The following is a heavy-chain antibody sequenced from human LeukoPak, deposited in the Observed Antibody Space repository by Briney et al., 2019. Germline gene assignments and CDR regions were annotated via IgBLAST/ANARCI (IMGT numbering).Heavy chain of an antibody. CDR3: ARENIAVAGIDY. CDR2: IYSGGST. CDR1: GFTFSSYA. J-gene: IGHJ4*02. Sequence: GGSLRLSCAASGFTFSSYAMSWVRQAPGKGLEWVSVIYSGGSTYYADSVKGRFTISRDNSKNTLYLQMNSLRAEDTAVYYCARENIAVAGIDYWGQGTLATVSS. V-gene: IGHV3-66*01. D-gene: IGHD6-19*01.